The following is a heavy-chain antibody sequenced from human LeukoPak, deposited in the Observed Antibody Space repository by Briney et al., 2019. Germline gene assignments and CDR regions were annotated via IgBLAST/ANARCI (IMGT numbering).Heavy chain of an antibody. D-gene: IGHD5-24*01. CDR2: IYYFGTT. CDR3: ARERRDGYNYDYYCYYMDV. Sequence: SETLSLTCTVSGGSIIDSSYYWGWIRQPPGKGLEWIGNIYYFGTTLHNPSLKSRVTMSVDTSKNQFSLKLSSVTAADTAVYYCARERRDGYNYDYYCYYMDVWGKGPRSPSP. J-gene: IGHJ6*03. CDR1: GGSIIDSSYY. V-gene: IGHV4-39*07.